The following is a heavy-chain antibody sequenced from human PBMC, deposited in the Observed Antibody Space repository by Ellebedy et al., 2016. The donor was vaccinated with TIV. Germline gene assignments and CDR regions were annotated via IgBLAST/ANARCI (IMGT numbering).Heavy chain of an antibody. CDR3: AKGRGGGSDSSAPRYYFDY. J-gene: IGHJ4*02. D-gene: IGHD3-22*01. V-gene: IGHV3-23*01. Sequence: PGGSLRLSCAASGFTFSGYAMSWVRQAPGKGLEWVSTISNTGSRTYYADSVEGRFIISRDNSKRTLFLQMNSLRAEDTALYYCAKGRGGGSDSSAPRYYFDYWGLGTLVTVSS. CDR2: ISNTGSRT. CDR1: GFTFSGYA.